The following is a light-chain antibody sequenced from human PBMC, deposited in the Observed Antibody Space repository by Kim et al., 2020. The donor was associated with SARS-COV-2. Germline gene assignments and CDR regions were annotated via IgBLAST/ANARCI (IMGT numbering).Light chain of an antibody. CDR1: QSVSGY. Sequence: VSPGERVPLSCRASQSVSGYLAWYQHKPGQALRLLVYGASTRVTGIPARFSGSGSGTEFTLTISSLQSEDFAVYYCQQYDSWPMTFGQGTRLEIK. J-gene: IGKJ5*01. CDR2: GAS. V-gene: IGKV3-15*01. CDR3: QQYDSWPMT.